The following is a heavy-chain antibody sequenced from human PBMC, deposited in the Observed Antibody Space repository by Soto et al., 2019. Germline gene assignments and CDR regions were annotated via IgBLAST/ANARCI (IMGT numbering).Heavy chain of an antibody. CDR3: ARQNSSGWYRGNYYYYGMDV. CDR1: GYSFASYW. CDR2: IYPGDSDT. J-gene: IGHJ6*02. Sequence: PGESLKISCKGSGYSFASYWIGWVRQMPGKGLEWMGIIYPGDSDTRYSPSFQGQVTISADKSISTAYLQWSSLKASDTAMYYCARQNSSGWYRGNYYYYGMDVWGQGTTVTVSS. V-gene: IGHV5-51*01. D-gene: IGHD6-19*01.